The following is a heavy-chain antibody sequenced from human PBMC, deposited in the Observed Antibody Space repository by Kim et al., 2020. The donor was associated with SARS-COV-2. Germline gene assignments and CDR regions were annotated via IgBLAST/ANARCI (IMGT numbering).Heavy chain of an antibody. CDR1: GDSISSSSYY. V-gene: IGHV4-39*02. CDR2: SYYSGST. CDR3: ARYHGGFDDY. D-gene: IGHD2-15*01. J-gene: IGHJ4*02. Sequence: SETLSLTCTVSGDSISSSSYYWGWIRQPTGQGLEWIGSSYYSGSTYSNPSLKSRVTLSLNTSKNLFSLKLSSVNAADTAVYYGARYHGGFDDYWGQGTLGSVSP.